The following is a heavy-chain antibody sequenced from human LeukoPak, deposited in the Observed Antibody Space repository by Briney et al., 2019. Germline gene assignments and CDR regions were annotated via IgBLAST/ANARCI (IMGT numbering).Heavy chain of an antibody. CDR2: ISGGGGGT. CDR1: GFTFSSYA. D-gene: IGHD4-17*01. V-gene: IGHV3-23*01. CDR3: AKSDRLTVTAQFDY. Sequence: GGSLRLSCAASGFTFSSYAMSWVRQAPGKGLEWVSAISGGGGGTYYADSVKGRFTISRDNSKNSLYLQMNSLRAEDTAVYYCAKSDRLTVTAQFDYWGQGTLVTVSS. J-gene: IGHJ4*02.